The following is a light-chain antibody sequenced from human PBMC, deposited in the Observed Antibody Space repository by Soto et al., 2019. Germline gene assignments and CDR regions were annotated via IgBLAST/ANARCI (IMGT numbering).Light chain of an antibody. V-gene: IGKV3-20*01. CDR3: QQYGSSPFA. CDR1: QSVSSNY. J-gene: IGKJ3*01. CDR2: GAS. Sequence: EIVLTQSPGTLSLSPGERATLSCRASQSVSSNYLAWYQQKPGQAPRLFIYGASSRATGIPDRFSGSGSGTDFTLTLSRLEPEDFAVYYCQQYGSSPFAFGPGTKVDIK.